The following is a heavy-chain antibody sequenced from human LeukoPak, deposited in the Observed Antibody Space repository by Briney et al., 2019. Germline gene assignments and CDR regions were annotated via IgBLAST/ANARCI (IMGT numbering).Heavy chain of an antibody. D-gene: IGHD3-10*01. Sequence: GGSLRLSCAASGFTFSSYWMSWVRQAPGKGLESVANIKQDAGEKYYVDSVKGRFTIPRDNAKNSLFLQMSSLRAEDTAVYYCAAYEYYYGSGEYWGQGTLVTVSS. CDR2: IKQDAGEK. CDR3: AAYEYYYGSGEY. J-gene: IGHJ4*02. CDR1: GFTFSSYW. V-gene: IGHV3-7*01.